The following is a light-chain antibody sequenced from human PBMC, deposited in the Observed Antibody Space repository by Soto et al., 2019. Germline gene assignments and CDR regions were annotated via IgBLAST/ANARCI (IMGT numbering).Light chain of an antibody. J-gene: IGKJ4*01. CDR1: QYISSY. CDR3: QQSYTTPPS. V-gene: IGKV1-39*01. CDR2: ATS. Sequence: DIQMTQSPSSLSASVGDRVTITCRASQYISSYLHWYQQKPGKAPKLLIYATSSLQSGVPSRFSGSGSGIDFTLTISSLQPEDFATYYCQQSYTTPPSFGGGTKVEI.